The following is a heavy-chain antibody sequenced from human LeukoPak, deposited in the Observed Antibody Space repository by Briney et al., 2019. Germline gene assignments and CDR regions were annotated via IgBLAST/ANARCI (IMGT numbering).Heavy chain of an antibody. CDR2: INTSTGNP. D-gene: IGHD5-24*01. Sequence: GASVKVSCMSSGYTFTSYAMNWVRQAPGQGLEWMGWINTSTGNPTYAQGFTGRFVFSLDTSVSTAYLQISSLKAEHTAVYYCARDGYNTEVGYWGQGTLVTVSS. CDR3: ARDGYNTEVGY. V-gene: IGHV7-4-1*02. J-gene: IGHJ4*02. CDR1: GYTFTSYA.